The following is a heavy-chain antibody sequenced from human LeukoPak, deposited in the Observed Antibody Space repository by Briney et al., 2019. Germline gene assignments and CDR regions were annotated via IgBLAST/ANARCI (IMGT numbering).Heavy chain of an antibody. Sequence: GESLQISCKGSGYSFTSYWIGWVRPMPGKGLEWMGIIYPGDSDTRYSPSFQGQVTISADKSISTAYLQWSSLKASDTAMYYCARHNCGGDCYSSSYDYYYMDVWGKGTTVTVSS. J-gene: IGHJ6*03. CDR3: ARHNCGGDCYSSSYDYYYMDV. CDR2: IYPGDSDT. D-gene: IGHD2-21*02. V-gene: IGHV5-51*01. CDR1: GYSFTSYW.